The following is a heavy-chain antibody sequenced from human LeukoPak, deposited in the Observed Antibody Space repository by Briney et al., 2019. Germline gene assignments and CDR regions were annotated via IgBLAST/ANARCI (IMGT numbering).Heavy chain of an antibody. V-gene: IGHV4-61*02. CDR3: ARLSPNPSQIDYGSGPPSDAFDI. Sequence: SQTLSLTCTVSGGSISSGDYYWSWIRQPAGKGLEWIGRIYTSGSTNYNPSLKSRVTMSVDTSKNQFSLKLSSVTAADTAVYYCARLSPNPSQIDYGSGPPSDAFDIWGQGTMVTVSS. J-gene: IGHJ3*02. D-gene: IGHD3-10*01. CDR2: IYTSGST. CDR1: GGSISSGDYY.